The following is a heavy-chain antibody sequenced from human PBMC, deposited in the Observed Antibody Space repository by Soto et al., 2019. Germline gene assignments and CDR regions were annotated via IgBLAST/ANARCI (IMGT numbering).Heavy chain of an antibody. CDR3: ARWDVYCSSTSCPYFDY. J-gene: IGHJ4*02. CDR2: ISAYNGNT. D-gene: IGHD2-2*01. Sequence: GASVKVSCKASGYTFTNYGISWVRQAPGQGLEWMGWISAYNGNTNYAQKLQGRVTMTTDTSTSTAYMELRSLRSDDTAVYYCARWDVYCSSTSCPYFDYWGQGTLVTVSS. CDR1: GYTFTNYG. V-gene: IGHV1-18*01.